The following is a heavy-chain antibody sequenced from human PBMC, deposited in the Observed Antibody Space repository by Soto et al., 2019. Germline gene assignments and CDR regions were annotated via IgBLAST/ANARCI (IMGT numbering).Heavy chain of an antibody. Sequence: PGESLKISCKGSGYSFTSYWIAWVRQMPGKGLECMGIIYPGDSDTRYSPSFEGQVTISADKSINTAYLQWSSLKASDSAMYYCARPFDTSGWYDHWGQGPLVTVSS. CDR3: ARPFDTSGWYDH. CDR1: GYSFTSYW. J-gene: IGHJ5*02. D-gene: IGHD6-19*01. CDR2: IYPGDSDT. V-gene: IGHV5-51*01.